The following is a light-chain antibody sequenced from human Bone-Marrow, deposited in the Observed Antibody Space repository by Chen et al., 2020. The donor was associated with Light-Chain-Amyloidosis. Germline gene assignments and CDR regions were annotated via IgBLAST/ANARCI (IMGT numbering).Light chain of an antibody. Sequence: SYELTQPPSVSVSPGQPARIPCSGDDFPTKYAYWYQQQPGQAPVLVIHRDTERPSGISERFSGSSSGTTATLTISGVQAEDEADYHCQSADSSGTYEVIFGGGTKLTVL. CDR3: QSADSSGTYEVI. V-gene: IGLV3-25*03. CDR1: DFPTKY. CDR2: RDT. J-gene: IGLJ2*01.